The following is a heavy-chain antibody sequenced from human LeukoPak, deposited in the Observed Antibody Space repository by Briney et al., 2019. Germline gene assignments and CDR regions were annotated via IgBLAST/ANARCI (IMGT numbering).Heavy chain of an antibody. CDR3: TRSTTIPD. V-gene: IGHV4-4*07. D-gene: IGHD1/OR15-1a*01. CDR1: GGPISNYY. J-gene: IGHJ4*02. Sequence: SETLSLTCTVSGGPISNYYWSWIRQPAGKGLEWIGRIHTSGNTNYNPSLKSRVTMSVDTSKNQISLTLSSVTAADTAIYYCTRSTTIPDWGQGTLVTVSS. CDR2: IHTSGNT.